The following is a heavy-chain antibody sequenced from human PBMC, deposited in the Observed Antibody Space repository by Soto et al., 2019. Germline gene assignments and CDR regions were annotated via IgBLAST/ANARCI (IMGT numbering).Heavy chain of an antibody. CDR2: INTDGSST. V-gene: IGHV3-74*01. CDR1: GFTFSSYW. J-gene: IGHJ4*02. CDR3: ARDSTGGYFDY. Sequence: EVQLVESGGGLIQPGGSLRLSCAASGFTFSSYWMHWVRQAPGKGLVWVSRINTDGSSTSYADSMKGRFTISRDNAENTLYLQMNSLRAEDTAVYYCARDSTGGYFDYWGQGNLVTVSS. D-gene: IGHD2-15*01.